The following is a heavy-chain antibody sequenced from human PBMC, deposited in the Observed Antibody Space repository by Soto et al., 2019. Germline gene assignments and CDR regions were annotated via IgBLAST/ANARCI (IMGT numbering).Heavy chain of an antibody. CDR2: IYYRWST. CDR1: GGSVSSGRYY. CDR3: ARGIEGWYQGRYYYGMDV. Sequence: QVQLQESGPGLVKPSETLSLTCTVSGGSVSSGRYYWSWLLQPPGKGLEWIGYIYYRWSTNYNPSITSRVTISVDTSKNQFSLKLSSVTAADTAVYYCARGIEGWYQGRYYYGMDVWGQGTTVTVSS. J-gene: IGHJ6*02. D-gene: IGHD6-19*01. V-gene: IGHV4-61*01.